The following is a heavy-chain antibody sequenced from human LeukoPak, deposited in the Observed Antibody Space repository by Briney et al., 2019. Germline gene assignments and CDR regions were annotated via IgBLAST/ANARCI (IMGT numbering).Heavy chain of an antibody. J-gene: IGHJ4*02. Sequence: ASVKVSCKASGYTFTSYGISWVRQAPGRGLEWMGWISAYNGNTNYAQKLQGRVTMTTDTSTSTAYMELRSLRSDDTAVYYCARTLSSYYDSSGIDYWGQGTLVTVSS. CDR1: GYTFTSYG. CDR3: ARTLSSYYDSSGIDY. D-gene: IGHD3-22*01. CDR2: ISAYNGNT. V-gene: IGHV1-18*01.